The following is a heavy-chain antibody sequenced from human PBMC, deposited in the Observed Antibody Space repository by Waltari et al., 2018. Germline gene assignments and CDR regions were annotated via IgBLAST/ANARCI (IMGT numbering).Heavy chain of an antibody. CDR1: GGSISSSSYY. D-gene: IGHD3-22*01. CDR2: IYYSGST. J-gene: IGHJ4*02. CDR3: AAGYDSSGYYGY. V-gene: IGHV4-39*01. Sequence: QLQLQESGPGLVKPSETLSLPCTVSGGSISSSSYYWGWIRQPPGKGLEWIGSIYYSGSTYYNPALKSRVTISVDTSKNQFSLKLSSVTAADTAVYYCAAGYDSSGYYGYWGQGTLVTVSS.